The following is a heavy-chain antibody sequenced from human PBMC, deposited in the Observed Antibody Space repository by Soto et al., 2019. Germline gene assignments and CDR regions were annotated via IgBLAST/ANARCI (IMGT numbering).Heavy chain of an antibody. V-gene: IGHV4-34*01. Sequence: SETLSLTCAVYGGSFSGYYWSWIRQPPGKGLEWIGEINHSGSTNYNPSLKSRVTISVDTSKNQFSLKLSSVTAADTAVYYCARSPMVRDFWSGYSSNIDYWGQGTLVTSPQ. J-gene: IGHJ4*02. CDR3: ARSPMVRDFWSGYSSNIDY. CDR2: INHSGST. D-gene: IGHD3-3*01. CDR1: GGSFSGYY.